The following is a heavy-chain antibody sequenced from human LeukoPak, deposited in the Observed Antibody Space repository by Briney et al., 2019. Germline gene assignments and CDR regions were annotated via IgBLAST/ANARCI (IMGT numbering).Heavy chain of an antibody. V-gene: IGHV4-61*02. CDR1: GGSISSGSYY. CDR2: IYTSGST. Sequence: SETLSLTCTVSGGSISSGSYYWSWIRQPAGKGLEWIGRIYTSGSTNYNPSLKSRVTISVDTSKNQFSLKLSSVTAADTAVYYCARSGSFYWYFDLWGRGTLVTVSS. CDR3: ARSGSFYWYFDL. D-gene: IGHD3-10*01. J-gene: IGHJ2*01.